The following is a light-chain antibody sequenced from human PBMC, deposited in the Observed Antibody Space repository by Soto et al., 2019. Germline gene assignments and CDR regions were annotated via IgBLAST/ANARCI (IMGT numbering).Light chain of an antibody. CDR3: QQFVMSPPGYT. CDR1: QSVSGTY. Sequence: EIVLTQSPCTLSLSPGERATLSCRASQSVSGTYLAWYQHRSGQAPRLLIYGASNRATGIPDRFSGYGSGTDFTLTVSRLEPEDSAVYYCQQFVMSPPGYTFGQGTKLELK. V-gene: IGKV3-20*01. J-gene: IGKJ2*01. CDR2: GAS.